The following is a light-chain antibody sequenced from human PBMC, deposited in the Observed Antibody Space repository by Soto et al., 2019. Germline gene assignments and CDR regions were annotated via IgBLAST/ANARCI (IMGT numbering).Light chain of an antibody. Sequence: EIVMTQSPATLAASPGERVSLSCRASQTVSTNLAWYQQKRGQAPRLLIYGASTRATGIPDRFSGSGSGTEFTLTISSLQSEDFAVYYCQQYNNWPRTFGQGTKVDIK. J-gene: IGKJ1*01. CDR3: QQYNNWPRT. CDR1: QTVSTN. CDR2: GAS. V-gene: IGKV3D-15*01.